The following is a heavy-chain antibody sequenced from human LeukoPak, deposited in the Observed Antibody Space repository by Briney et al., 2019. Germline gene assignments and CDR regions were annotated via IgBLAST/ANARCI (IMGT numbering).Heavy chain of an antibody. J-gene: IGHJ4*02. CDR1: GGTFSSYA. CDR2: IIPIFGTA. CDR3: ARDGYGGYPD. Sequence: SMKVSFKASGGTFSSYAISWVRQAPGQGLEWMGGIIPIFGTANYAQKFQGRVTITADESTSTAYMELSSLRSEDTAVYYCARDGYGGYPDWGQGTLVTVSS. V-gene: IGHV1-69*01. D-gene: IGHD5-12*01.